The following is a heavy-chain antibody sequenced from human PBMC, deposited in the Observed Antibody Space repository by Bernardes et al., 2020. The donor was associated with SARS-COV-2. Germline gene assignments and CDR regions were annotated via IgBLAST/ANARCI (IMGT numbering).Heavy chain of an antibody. D-gene: IGHD2-8*02. V-gene: IGHV3-30-3*01. Sequence: GGSLRLSCAASGFAFSSYAMHWVRQPPGLEWVAVISYDGSNKYYADSVKGRFTISRDNSKNTLYLQMNSLRAEDTAVYYCARDSGYWTGFLDYWGQGSLVTVSS. CDR3: ARDSGYWTGFLDY. J-gene: IGHJ4*02. CDR2: ISYDGSNK. CDR1: GFAFSSYA.